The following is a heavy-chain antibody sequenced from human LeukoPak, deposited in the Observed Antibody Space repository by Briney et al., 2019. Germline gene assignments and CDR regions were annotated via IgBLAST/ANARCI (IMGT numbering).Heavy chain of an antibody. D-gene: IGHD1-14*01. J-gene: IGHJ4*02. CDR1: GFILSSYA. CDR3: ARGSLTEADY. V-gene: IGHV3-30*04. Sequence: PGGSLRLSCEASGFILSSYAVHWVRQAPGKGLEWVAVVSYDGGDKYYADSVKGRFTISRDNSKNTLYLQMNSLRAEDTAVYYCARGSLTEADYWGQGTLVTVSS. CDR2: VSYDGGDK.